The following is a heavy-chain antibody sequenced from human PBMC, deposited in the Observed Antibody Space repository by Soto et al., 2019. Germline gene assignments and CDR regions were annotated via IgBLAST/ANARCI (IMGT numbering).Heavy chain of an antibody. CDR2: MNSDGSTT. J-gene: IGHJ4*02. CDR3: ARGPSGWYGYDY. CDR1: GFTFSTSW. Sequence: PGGSLRLSCAASGFTFSTSWMHWVRQVPGKGLVWVSRMNSDGSTTNYADSVKGRFTISRDNAKNTLYLQMSSLRAEDTAVYYCARGPSGWYGYDYWGRGTLVTVSS. V-gene: IGHV3-74*01. D-gene: IGHD6-19*01.